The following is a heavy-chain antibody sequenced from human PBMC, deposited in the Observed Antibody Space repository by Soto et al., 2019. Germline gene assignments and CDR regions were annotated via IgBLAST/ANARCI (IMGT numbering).Heavy chain of an antibody. V-gene: IGHV4-34*01. CDR2: INHSGST. CDR3: AAARHYYGMDV. D-gene: IGHD6-6*01. Sequence: SETLSLTCAVCGGSFSGYYWSWIRQPPGKGLEWIGEINHSGSTNYNPSLKSRVTISVDTSKNQFSLKLSSVTAADTAVYYCAAARHYYGMDVWGQGTTVTVSS. J-gene: IGHJ6*02. CDR1: GGSFSGYY.